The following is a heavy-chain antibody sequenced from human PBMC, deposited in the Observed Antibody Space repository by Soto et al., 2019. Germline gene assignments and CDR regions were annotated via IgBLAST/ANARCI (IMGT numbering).Heavy chain of an antibody. CDR2: INSDGSST. Sequence: GGSLRLSCAASGFTFTNYWMHWVRQAPGKGLVWVSRINSDGSSTNYADSVKGRFTISRDNAKNTLYLQMNSLRAEDTAVYYCARVRVVEAATNFVSWGQGTLVTVSS. J-gene: IGHJ4*02. V-gene: IGHV3-74*01. CDR3: ARVRVVEAATNFVS. CDR1: GFTFTNYW. D-gene: IGHD2-15*01.